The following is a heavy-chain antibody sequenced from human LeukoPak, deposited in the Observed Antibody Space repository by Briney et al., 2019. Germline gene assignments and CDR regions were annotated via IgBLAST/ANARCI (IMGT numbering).Heavy chain of an antibody. J-gene: IGHJ4*02. CDR1: GFTFSSYA. V-gene: IGHV3-7*03. D-gene: IGHD6-25*01. CDR3: VRGPHIAATSY. CDR2: IKQDGSEK. Sequence: PGGSLRLSCAASGFTFSSYAMTWVRQAPGKGLEWVANIKQDGSEKQYVDSVKGRFAISRDNAKKSLYLQTNTLRAEDTAVYYCVRGPHIAATSYWGQGTLVTVSS.